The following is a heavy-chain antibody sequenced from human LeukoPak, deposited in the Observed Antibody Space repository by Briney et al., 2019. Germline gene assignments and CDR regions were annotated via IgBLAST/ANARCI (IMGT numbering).Heavy chain of an antibody. D-gene: IGHD3-16*01. CDR2: IRYDGTNT. J-gene: IGHJ6*03. CDR1: GFIFSSFG. CDR3: AKGGGAPGNYYYYYMDV. Sequence: GESLRLSCAASGFIFSSFGMHWVRQAPGRGLEWVAFIRYDGTNTYYADSLKGRFTISRDSSKSTLFLQMNSLRAEDTAVYYCAKGGGAPGNYYYYYMDVWGTGTTVTVSS. V-gene: IGHV3-30*02.